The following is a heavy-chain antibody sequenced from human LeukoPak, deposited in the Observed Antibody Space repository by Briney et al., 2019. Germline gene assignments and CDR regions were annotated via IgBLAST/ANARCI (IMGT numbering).Heavy chain of an antibody. Sequence: GASVTVSCKASGYTFTSYGISWVRRAPGQGLEWMGWSSAYNGNRNYAQNFQGRVTMTTDTSTSTAYIELRSLRSDDTAVYYCARDPGIVVAGGSPSALWGQGTLDILSS. CDR2: SSAYNGNR. V-gene: IGHV1-18*01. J-gene: IGHJ4*02. CDR3: ARDPGIVVAGGSPSAL. CDR1: GYTFTSYG. D-gene: IGHD6-19*01.